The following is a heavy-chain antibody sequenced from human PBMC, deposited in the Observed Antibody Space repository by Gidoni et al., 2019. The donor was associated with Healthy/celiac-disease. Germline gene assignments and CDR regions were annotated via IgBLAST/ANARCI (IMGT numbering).Heavy chain of an antibody. D-gene: IGHD6-6*01. CDR1: GYTFTGYY. J-gene: IGHJ6*02. CDR3: ARGRPAGAARPYGMDV. V-gene: IGHV1-2*02. Sequence: QVQLVQSGAEVKKPGASVKVSCKASGYTFTGYYMHWVRQAPGQELEWMGWINPNSGGTNYAQKFQGRVTMTRDTSISTAYMELSRLRSDDTAVYYCARGRPAGAARPYGMDVWGQGTTVTVSS. CDR2: INPNSGGT.